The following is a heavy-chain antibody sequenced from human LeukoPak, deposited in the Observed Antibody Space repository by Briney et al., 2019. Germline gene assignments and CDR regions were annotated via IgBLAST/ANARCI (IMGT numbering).Heavy chain of an antibody. D-gene: IGHD6-6*01. Sequence: ASVKVSCKASGGTFSSYAISWVRQAPGQGLEWMGRIIPILGIANYAQKFQGRVTITADKSTSTAYMELSSLRSEDTAVYYCASLSIAARPNAFDIWGQGTMVTVSS. CDR1: GGTFSSYA. V-gene: IGHV1-69*04. CDR2: IIPILGIA. J-gene: IGHJ3*02. CDR3: ASLSIAARPNAFDI.